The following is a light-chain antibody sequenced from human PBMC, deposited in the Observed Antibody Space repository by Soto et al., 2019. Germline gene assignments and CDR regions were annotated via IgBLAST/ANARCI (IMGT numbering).Light chain of an antibody. Sequence: ESVVTQSPATLSLSPGDRATLSCRASQSVRSYLAWYQQKPGQAPRLLIYDASNRAPGIPARFSGSGSGTDFTLTISSLEPDDFAVYYCQQRSSWPRITFGQGTRLEIK. CDR2: DAS. V-gene: IGKV3-11*01. CDR1: QSVRSY. CDR3: QQRSSWPRIT. J-gene: IGKJ5*01.